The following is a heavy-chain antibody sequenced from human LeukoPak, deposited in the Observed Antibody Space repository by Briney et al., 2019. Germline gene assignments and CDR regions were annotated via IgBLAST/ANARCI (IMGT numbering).Heavy chain of an antibody. J-gene: IGHJ4*02. CDR3: ARVGDRQPDH. CDR2: ISSSSSSI. V-gene: IGHV3-48*01. CDR1: GFTFSTYS. Sequence: GGSLRLSCAASGFTFSTYSMNWVRQAPGKGLEWVSYISSSSSSIYYADSVKGRFTISRDNAKNSVYLQMNSLRVEDTAVYYCARVGDRQPDHWGQGTLVTVSS. D-gene: IGHD3-16*01.